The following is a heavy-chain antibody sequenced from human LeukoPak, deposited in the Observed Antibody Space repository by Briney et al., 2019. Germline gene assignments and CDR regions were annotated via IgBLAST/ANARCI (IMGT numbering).Heavy chain of an antibody. J-gene: IGHJ3*02. CDR3: AKDPNGDYIGAFDI. Sequence: GGSLRLSCAASGLTFSSYAMMWLRQAPGKGLEWVSAITGNGGWALYADSVKGRFTISRDNSKNTLYLQMSSLRAEDTAVYYCAKDPNGDYIGAFDIWGQGTMVTVSS. CDR1: GLTFSSYA. D-gene: IGHD4-17*01. CDR2: ITGNGGWA. V-gene: IGHV3-23*01.